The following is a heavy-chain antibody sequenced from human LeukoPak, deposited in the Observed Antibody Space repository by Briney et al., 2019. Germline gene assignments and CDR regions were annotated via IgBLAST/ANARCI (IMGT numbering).Heavy chain of an antibody. CDR3: ATRYSSGWYRGVDY. V-gene: IGHV4-39*07. CDR2: IYYSGST. D-gene: IGHD6-19*01. J-gene: IGHJ4*02. Sequence: SETLSLTCTVSGGSISSSSYYWGWIRQPPGKGLEWIGSIYYSGSTYHNPSLKSRVTISVDTSKNQFSLKLSSVTAADTAVYYCATRYSSGWYRGVDYWGQGTLVTVSS. CDR1: GGSISSSSYY.